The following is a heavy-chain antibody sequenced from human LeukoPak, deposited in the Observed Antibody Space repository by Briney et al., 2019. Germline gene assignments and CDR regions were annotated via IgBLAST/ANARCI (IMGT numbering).Heavy chain of an antibody. V-gene: IGHV3-23*01. J-gene: IGHJ3*02. CDR1: GFTFSSYA. CDR3: ATQGGNIVVVPAAIWNASDI. Sequence: PGGSLRLSCAASGFTFSSYAMSWVRQAPGKGLEWVSGISGSGGSTYYADSVKGRLTISRDNSKNTLYLQMNSLRAEDTAVYHCATQGGNIVVVPAAIWNASDIWGQGTMVTVSS. D-gene: IGHD2-2*01. CDR2: ISGSGGST.